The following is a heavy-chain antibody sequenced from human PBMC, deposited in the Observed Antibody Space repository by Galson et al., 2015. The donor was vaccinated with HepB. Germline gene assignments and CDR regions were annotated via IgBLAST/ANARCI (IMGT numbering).Heavy chain of an antibody. CDR2: ISWNSGSI. V-gene: IGHV3-9*01. CDR3: AKDRDVVTRPDAFDF. CDR1: GFTFVDYA. D-gene: IGHD2-21*02. Sequence: RFSCSASGFTFVDYAMYWVRQARGTGLEGVSGISWNSGSIGYADSVKGRFTISRDNAKNSLYLQMNSLRAEDTALYYCAKDRDVVTRPDAFDFWGQGTMVTVSS. J-gene: IGHJ3*01.